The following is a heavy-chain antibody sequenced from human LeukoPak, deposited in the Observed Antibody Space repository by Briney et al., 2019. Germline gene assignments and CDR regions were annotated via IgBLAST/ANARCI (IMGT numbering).Heavy chain of an antibody. CDR2: INHSGST. J-gene: IGHJ5*02. CDR1: GGSFSGYY. CDR3: VRGTLKNWFDP. V-gene: IGHV4-34*01. Sequence: SETLSLTCAVYGGSFSGYYWSWIRQPPGKGLEWIGEINHSGSTNYNPSLKSRVTISVDTSKNQFSLELTSVTAADTAVYYCVRGTLKNWFDPWGQGTLVTVSS.